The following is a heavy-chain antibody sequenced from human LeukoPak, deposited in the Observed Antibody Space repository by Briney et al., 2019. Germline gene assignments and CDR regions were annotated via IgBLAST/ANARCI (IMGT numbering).Heavy chain of an antibody. D-gene: IGHD3-22*01. CDR3: ARRPYSDTSGRLSDV. Sequence: GGSLRLSCAASGFTFSSYSMNWVRQAPGKGLEWVSHITASGTAMFYADSVKGRFTISRDNAKNSLYLQMNSLRDEDTAVYYCARRPYSDTSGRLSDVWGRGTTVTVSS. CDR2: ITASGTAM. CDR1: GFTFSSYS. V-gene: IGHV3-48*02. J-gene: IGHJ6*02.